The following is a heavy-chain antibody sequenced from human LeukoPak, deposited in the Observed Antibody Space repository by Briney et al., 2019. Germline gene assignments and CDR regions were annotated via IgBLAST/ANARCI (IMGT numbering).Heavy chain of an antibody. D-gene: IGHD3-9*01. V-gene: IGHV3-48*03. CDR3: SWGDILTGYYTGGFDY. CDR1: GFTFSSYE. J-gene: IGHJ4*02. CDR2: ISSSGSTI. Sequence: PGRSLRLSCAASGFTFSSYEMNCARQAPGKGLEWVSYISSSGSTIYYADSVKGRFTISRDNAKNSLYLQMNSLRAEDTAVYYCSWGDILTGYYTGGFDYWGQGTLVTVSS.